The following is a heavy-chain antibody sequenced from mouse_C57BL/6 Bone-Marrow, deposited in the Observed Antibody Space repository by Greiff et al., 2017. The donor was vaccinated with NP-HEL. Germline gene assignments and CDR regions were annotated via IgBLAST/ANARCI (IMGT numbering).Heavy chain of an antibody. Sequence: DVKLVESEGGLVQPGSSMKLSCTASGFTFSDYYMAWVRQVPEKGLEWVANINYDGSSTYYLDSLKSRFIISRDNAKNILYLQMSSLKSEDTATYYCARVEDSNYYYAMDYWGQGTSVTVSS. D-gene: IGHD2-5*01. CDR3: ARVEDSNYYYAMDY. V-gene: IGHV5-16*01. CDR2: INYDGSST. J-gene: IGHJ4*01. CDR1: GFTFSDYY.